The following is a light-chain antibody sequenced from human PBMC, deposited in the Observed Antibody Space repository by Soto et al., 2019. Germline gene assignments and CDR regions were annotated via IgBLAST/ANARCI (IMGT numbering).Light chain of an antibody. J-gene: IGKJ5*01. CDR2: GAS. V-gene: IGKV3-15*01. CDR3: QQYHKWPPIT. Sequence: EVVITQSPGALAVSRGESAALCCVASQSVDGYLAWYQQKPGQAPRLLIYGASTRATGVTARFRGGGSGTEFTLTISSLQSEDSAVYYCQQYHKWPPITFGQGTRLEI. CDR1: QSVDGY.